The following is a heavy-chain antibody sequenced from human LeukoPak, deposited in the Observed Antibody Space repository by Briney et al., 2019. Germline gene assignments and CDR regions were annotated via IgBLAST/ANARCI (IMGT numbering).Heavy chain of an antibody. Sequence: ASVTVSCKASGYTFTSYDINWVRQATGQGLEWMGWMNPNSGNTGYAQKFQGRVTITRNTSISTAYMELSSLRSEDTAVYYCARGMPNYYYYYYMDVWGKGTTVTVSS. CDR1: GYTFTSYD. J-gene: IGHJ6*03. V-gene: IGHV1-8*03. D-gene: IGHD2-2*01. CDR3: ARGMPNYYYYYYMDV. CDR2: MNPNSGNT.